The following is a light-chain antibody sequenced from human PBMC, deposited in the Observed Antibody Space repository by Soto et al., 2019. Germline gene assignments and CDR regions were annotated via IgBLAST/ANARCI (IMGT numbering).Light chain of an antibody. Sequence: DIQMTQSPSSVSASVGDRVTIPCRPSRSITSWLAWYQQKPWKAPKLLISAAAILQSGVPSRFSGSGSGTDFTLTISSLQPEDFATYYCQQGNSCPISFGHGTRLEI. J-gene: IGKJ5*01. CDR1: RSITSW. V-gene: IGKV1-12*01. CDR3: QQGNSCPIS. CDR2: AAA.